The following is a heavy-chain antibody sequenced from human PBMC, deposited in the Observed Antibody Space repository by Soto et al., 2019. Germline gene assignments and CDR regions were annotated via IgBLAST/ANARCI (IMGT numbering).Heavy chain of an antibody. CDR1: GGSFSGYY. CDR3: ARQFSLTGGPVNWFDP. Sequence: PSETLSLTCAVYGGSFSGYYWSWIRQPPGKGLEWIGYIYHSGSTYYNPSLKSRVTISVDRSKNQFSLKLSSVTAADTAVYYCARQFSLTGGPVNWFDPWGQGTLVTVSS. J-gene: IGHJ5*02. V-gene: IGHV4-34*01. CDR2: IYHSGST. D-gene: IGHD3-9*01.